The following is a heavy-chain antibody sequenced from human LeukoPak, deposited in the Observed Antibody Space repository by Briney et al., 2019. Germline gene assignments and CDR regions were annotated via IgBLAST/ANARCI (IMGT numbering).Heavy chain of an antibody. CDR2: INAGNGNT. J-gene: IGHJ5*02. CDR3: ARSYYYGSGSYYNWFDP. Sequence: ASVKVSCKASGYTFTSYAMHWVRLAPGQRLEWMGWINAGNGNTKYSQKLQGRVTMTTDTSTSTAYMELRSLRSDDTAVYYCARSYYYGSGSYYNWFDPWGQGTLVTVSS. D-gene: IGHD3-10*01. V-gene: IGHV1-3*01. CDR1: GYTFTSYA.